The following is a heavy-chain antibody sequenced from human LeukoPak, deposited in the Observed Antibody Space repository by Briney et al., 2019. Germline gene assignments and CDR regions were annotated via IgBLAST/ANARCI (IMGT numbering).Heavy chain of an antibody. CDR3: ARDQGGMIVVRTAIWNFNI. V-gene: IGHV3-7*01. J-gene: IGHJ2*01. D-gene: IGHD3-22*01. CDR2: INQDGSEI. Sequence: GSLRLSSAASGFTFSNYWMSWVRQAPGKGLGWLANINQDGSEIYYVDSVKGRFTISRDNGKNSLYLQINSLRADDTAVYYCARDQGGMIVVRTAIWNFNIWGRGTLVTVSS. CDR1: GFTFSNYW.